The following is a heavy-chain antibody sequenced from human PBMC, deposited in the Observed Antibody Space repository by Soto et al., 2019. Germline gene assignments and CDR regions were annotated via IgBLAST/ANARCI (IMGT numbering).Heavy chain of an antibody. Sequence: QVQLQESGPGLLKPSETLSLTCTVSGDSMTSFHWAWIRQPPGKGLEWLGHIYYNGATTYNPFLKSRVTISIDTSERQFCLRLNSLTAADTAVYYCARAGQTVPNFDYWGQGALVAVSS. V-gene: IGHV4-59*01. CDR1: GDSMTSFH. CDR2: IYYNGAT. CDR3: ARAGQTVPNFDY. J-gene: IGHJ4*02. D-gene: IGHD4-17*01.